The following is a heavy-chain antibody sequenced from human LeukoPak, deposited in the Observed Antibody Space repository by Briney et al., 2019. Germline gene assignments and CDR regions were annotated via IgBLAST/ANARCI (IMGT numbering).Heavy chain of an antibody. D-gene: IGHD2-2*01. J-gene: IGHJ4*02. Sequence: GGSLRLSCAASGFTVSSNCMSWVRQAPGKGLEWVSVIYSGGSTYYADSVKGRFTISRDNSKNALFLQMNSLRAEDTAVYYCAKSGPYCSSTSCNYFDYWGQGTLVTVSS. V-gene: IGHV3-53*01. CDR2: IYSGGST. CDR1: GFTVSSNC. CDR3: AKSGPYCSSTSCNYFDY.